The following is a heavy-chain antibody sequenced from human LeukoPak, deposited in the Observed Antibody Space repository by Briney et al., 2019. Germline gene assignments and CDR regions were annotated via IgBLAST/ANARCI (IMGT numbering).Heavy chain of an antibody. CDR2: ISGSGGST. CDR1: GFTFSSYA. V-gene: IGHV3-23*01. D-gene: IGHD3-22*01. J-gene: IGHJ1*01. CDR3: AKIISKQYEDRNGYWKQPY. Sequence: PGGSLRLSCAASGFTFSSYAMSWVRQAPGKGLEWVSAISGSGGSTYYADSVKGRFTISRDNSKNTMYLQMNSLRAEDTAVYYCAKIISKQYEDRNGYWKQPYWGQSTLDSVSS.